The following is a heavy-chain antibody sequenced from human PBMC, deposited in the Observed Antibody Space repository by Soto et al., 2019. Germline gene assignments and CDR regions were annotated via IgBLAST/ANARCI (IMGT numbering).Heavy chain of an antibody. D-gene: IGHD2-21*02. V-gene: IGHV1-69*12. CDR3: ARWMAYCGGDCYSHFDY. Sequence: QVQLVQSGAEVKKPGSSVMVSCKASGGTFSSYAISWMRQAPGQGLEWMGGIIPIFGTANYAQKFQGRVTITADESTSTAYMELSSLRSEDTAVYYCARWMAYCGGDCYSHFDYWGQGTLVTVSS. J-gene: IGHJ4*02. CDR1: GGTFSSYA. CDR2: IIPIFGTA.